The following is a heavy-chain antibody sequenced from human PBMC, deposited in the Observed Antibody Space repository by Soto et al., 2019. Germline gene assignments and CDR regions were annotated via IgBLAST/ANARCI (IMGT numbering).Heavy chain of an antibody. J-gene: IGHJ5*02. Sequence: QVQLQESGPGLVKPSETLSLTCTVSGGSVSSGSYYWSWIRQPPGKGLEWIGYMYYSGSINYNPSLKSRVTISVDTSKNQFSLKLSSVTAADTAVYYCARAAPGYVPYSYFDPWGQGALVTVSS. V-gene: IGHV4-61*01. CDR3: ARAAPGYVPYSYFDP. CDR2: MYYSGSI. CDR1: GGSVSSGSYY. D-gene: IGHD5-18*01.